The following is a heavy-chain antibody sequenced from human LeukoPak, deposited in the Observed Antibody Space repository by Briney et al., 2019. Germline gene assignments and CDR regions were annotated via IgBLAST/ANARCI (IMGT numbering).Heavy chain of an antibody. Sequence: GGSLRLSCAASGFTFSSYRMNWVRQAPGKGLEWVSSISSSSSYIYYADSVKGRFSISRDNAKKSLYLQMNSLRAEDTAVYYCARDVYYGSGTYYGDYYYYMDVWGKGTTVTVSS. V-gene: IGHV3-21*01. D-gene: IGHD3-10*01. J-gene: IGHJ6*03. CDR3: ARDVYYGSGTYYGDYYYYMDV. CDR1: GFTFSSYR. CDR2: ISSSSSYI.